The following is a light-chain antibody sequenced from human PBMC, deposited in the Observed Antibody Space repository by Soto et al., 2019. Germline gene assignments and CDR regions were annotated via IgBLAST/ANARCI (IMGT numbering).Light chain of an antibody. J-gene: IGKJ4*01. Sequence: DIQMTQSPSSLSASVGDRVTITCQASQDISNYLNWYQQKPGKAPKLLIYDASNLETGVPSRFSGSGSGTDFNFTIRSLQPEDIATYYCQQYDNLPPHTFGGGTKVEIK. V-gene: IGKV1-33*01. CDR3: QQYDNLPPHT. CDR2: DAS. CDR1: QDISNY.